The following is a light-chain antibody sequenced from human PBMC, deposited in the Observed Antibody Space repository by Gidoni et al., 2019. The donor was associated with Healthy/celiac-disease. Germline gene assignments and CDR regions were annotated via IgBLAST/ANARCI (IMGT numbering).Light chain of an antibody. Sequence: DIQLTQSPSSLSASVGDRVTITCRASQSISSYLNWYQQKPGKAPKLLIYAASSLQSGVPSRFSGSGSGTDFTLTISRLQPEDFATYYCQQSDSTPYTFGQXTKLEIK. CDR1: QSISSY. J-gene: IGKJ2*01. CDR3: QQSDSTPYT. CDR2: AAS. V-gene: IGKV1-39*01.